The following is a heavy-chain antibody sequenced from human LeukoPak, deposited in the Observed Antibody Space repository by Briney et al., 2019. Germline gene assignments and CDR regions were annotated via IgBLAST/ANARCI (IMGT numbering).Heavy chain of an antibody. D-gene: IGHD6-19*01. CDR3: AKDGGQYSSGPEFDP. V-gene: IGHV3-23*01. CDR2: ISGGGESA. Sequence: GGSLRLSCAASGIVFSNTAMNWARQSPGRGLEWVSAISGGGESAFYADSVKGRFTISRDNSKNMLYLQMNSLRADDTAIYYCAKDGGQYSSGPEFDPRGQGALVTVSS. J-gene: IGHJ5*02. CDR1: GIVFSNTA.